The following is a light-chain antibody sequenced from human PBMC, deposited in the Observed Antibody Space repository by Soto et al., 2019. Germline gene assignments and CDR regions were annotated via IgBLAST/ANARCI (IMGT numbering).Light chain of an antibody. Sequence: DVQLTQSASFLSASVGDRVTFTFRASQDINSYLAWYQQKPGKAPKLLIYGASRLQNGVPSRFSGSGSGTEFTLTVSSLQPEDFANYYCQQLNSYPTFGGGTKVEIK. CDR3: QQLNSYPT. CDR2: GAS. J-gene: IGKJ4*01. CDR1: QDINSY. V-gene: IGKV1-9*01.